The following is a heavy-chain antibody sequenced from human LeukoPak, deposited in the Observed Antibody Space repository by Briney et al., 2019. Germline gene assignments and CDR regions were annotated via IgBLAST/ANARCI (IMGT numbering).Heavy chain of an antibody. CDR1: GGSISSGSYY. J-gene: IGHJ4*02. CDR2: IYTSGST. Sequence: PSQTLSLTCTVSGGSISSGSYYWSWIRQPAGTGLGWIGRIYTSGSTNYNPSLKSRVTISVDTSKNQFSLRLSSVTAADTAVYYCARDQGSLWFGELYYFDYWGQGTLVTVSS. V-gene: IGHV4-61*02. D-gene: IGHD3-10*01. CDR3: ARDQGSLWFGELYYFDY.